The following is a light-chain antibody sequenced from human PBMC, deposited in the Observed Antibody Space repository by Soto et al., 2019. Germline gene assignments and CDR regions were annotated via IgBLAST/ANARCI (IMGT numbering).Light chain of an antibody. CDR3: QQYGGLPRT. J-gene: IGKJ1*01. CDR1: QSVSSN. V-gene: IGKV3-15*01. Sequence: EIVMTQSPATLSVSPGERATLSCRASQSVSSNLAWYQQKPGQAPRLLIYGASTRATGIPARFSGSGSGTEFTLTISRLEPEDFAVYYCQQYGGLPRTFGQGTKVDIK. CDR2: GAS.